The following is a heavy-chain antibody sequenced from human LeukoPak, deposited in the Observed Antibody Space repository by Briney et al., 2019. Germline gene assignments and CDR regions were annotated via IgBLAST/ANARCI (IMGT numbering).Heavy chain of an antibody. Sequence: SVNVSCKASGYTFTGYYMHWVRRAPAQGREWMGWINPNSGCTNYAKKFQGRVTITRDASINKAYMDVNEQGADDAAVYYCASGGSGSYSPYYFDYRGQGTLVTVSS. V-gene: IGHV1-2*02. D-gene: IGHD3-10*01. J-gene: IGHJ4*02. CDR1: GYTFTGYY. CDR2: INPNSGCT. CDR3: ASGGSGSYSPYYFDY.